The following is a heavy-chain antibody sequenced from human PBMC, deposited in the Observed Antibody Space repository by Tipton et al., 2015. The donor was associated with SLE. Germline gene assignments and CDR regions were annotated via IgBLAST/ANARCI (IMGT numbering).Heavy chain of an antibody. CDR1: GGSIISSSYY. J-gene: IGHJ6*02. Sequence: TLSLTCTVSGGSIISSSYYWGWIRQPPGKGLEWIGSIYYSGSTYYNPSLKSRVTISVDTSKNQFSLNLSSVTAADTAVYYCASQGRYYDFWSGYSNYYYGMDVWGQGTTVTVSS. D-gene: IGHD3-3*01. CDR2: IYYSGST. V-gene: IGHV4-39*07. CDR3: ASQGRYYDFWSGYSNYYYGMDV.